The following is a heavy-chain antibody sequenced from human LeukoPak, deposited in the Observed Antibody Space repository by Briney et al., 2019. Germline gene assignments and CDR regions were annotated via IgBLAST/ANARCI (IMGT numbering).Heavy chain of an antibody. CDR3: ARGGAAAHTYL. V-gene: IGHV4-61*08. CDR2: IYYSGST. Sequence: SETLSLTCTVSGGSISSGGYYWSWIRQHPGKGLEWIGYIYYSGSTYYNPSLKSRVTISVDTSKNQFSLKLTSVTAADTAVYYCARGGAAAHTYLWGQGTLVTVSS. D-gene: IGHD6-13*01. J-gene: IGHJ5*02. CDR1: GGSISSGGYY.